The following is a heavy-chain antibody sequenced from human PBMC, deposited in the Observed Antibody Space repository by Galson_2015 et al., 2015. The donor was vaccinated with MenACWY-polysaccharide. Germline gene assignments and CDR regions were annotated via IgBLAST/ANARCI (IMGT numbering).Heavy chain of an antibody. CDR2: ISTRGSDI. J-gene: IGHJ4*02. D-gene: IGHD2-21*02. V-gene: IGHV3-48*03. Sequence: SLRLSCAASGFTFSSYELSWDRQVPGKGLEWVSYISTRGSDIYCADSVKGRFTVSRDNAKSSLSLQMNSLRAEDTAVYFCVRCPLYGGDTPHFWGQGTLVTVSS. CDR3: VRCPLYGGDTPHF. CDR1: GFTFSSYE.